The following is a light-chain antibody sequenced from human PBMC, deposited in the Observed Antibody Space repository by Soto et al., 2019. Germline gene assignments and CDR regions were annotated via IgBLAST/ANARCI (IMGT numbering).Light chain of an antibody. V-gene: IGKV1D-13*01. CDR3: QQFNDFPWT. Sequence: AIQLTQAPSSLSASVGARVTISCRTSQDISSALAWYQQRPGKPPKLLLSDASSLESGVPSRFSGSGSGTGFTLTISSLQPEDFATYYCQQFNDFPWTFGQGTTLESK. CDR1: QDISSA. CDR2: DAS. J-gene: IGKJ2*01.